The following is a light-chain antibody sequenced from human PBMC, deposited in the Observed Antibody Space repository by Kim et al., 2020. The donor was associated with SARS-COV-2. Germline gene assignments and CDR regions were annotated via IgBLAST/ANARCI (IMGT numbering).Light chain of an antibody. Sequence: SSELTQDPAVSVALGQTVRITCQGDSLRSYYASWYQQKPGQAPLLVIYGKNNRPSGIPDRFSCSSSGNTASLTITWAQAEDETDYYCNSRDSSGNHLRVFGGGTQLTVL. V-gene: IGLV3-19*01. J-gene: IGLJ3*02. CDR3: NSRDSSGNHLRV. CDR1: SLRSYY. CDR2: GKN.